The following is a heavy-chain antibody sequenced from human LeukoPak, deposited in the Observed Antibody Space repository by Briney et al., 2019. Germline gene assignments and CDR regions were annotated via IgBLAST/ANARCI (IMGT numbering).Heavy chain of an antibody. CDR1: GFTFADAW. D-gene: IGHD1-26*01. J-gene: IGHJ4*02. V-gene: IGHV3-15*04. CDR2: IESKTDGGTT. CDR3: TTAGWEDY. Sequence: GGSLRLSCTASGFTFADAWMTWIRQAPGKGLEWVGRIESKTDGGTTDYGTAVRGRFIISRDDSRNRLYLQMNNLKIEYTAVYWCTTAGWEDYWGQGTLVTVSS.